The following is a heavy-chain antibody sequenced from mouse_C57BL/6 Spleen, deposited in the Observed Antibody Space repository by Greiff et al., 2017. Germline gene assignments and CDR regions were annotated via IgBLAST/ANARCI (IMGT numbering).Heavy chain of an antibody. CDR3: ARSGGIYDGYPYAMDY. J-gene: IGHJ4*01. D-gene: IGHD2-3*01. CDR2: IDPSDSYT. Sequence: VQLQQPGAELVMPGASVKLSCKASGYTFTSYWMHWVKQRPGQGLEWIGEIDPSDSYTNYNQKFKGKSTLTVDKSSSTAYMQLSSLTSEDSAVYYCARSGGIYDGYPYAMDYWGQGTSVTVSS. V-gene: IGHV1-69*01. CDR1: GYTFTSYW.